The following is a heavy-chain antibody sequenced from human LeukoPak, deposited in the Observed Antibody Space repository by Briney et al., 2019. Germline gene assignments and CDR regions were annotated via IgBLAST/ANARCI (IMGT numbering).Heavy chain of an antibody. J-gene: IGHJ4*02. CDR3: ARLGAGPTYYDFWSGYSSFYFDY. CDR1: GGSISSGDYY. Sequence: SQTLSLTCTVSGGSISSGDYYWSWIRQPPGKGLEWIGGISSSGNTYYNPSLKSRITISIDTSKNHFSLKLSSVSAADTAVYYCARLGAGPTYYDFWSGYSSFYFDYWGQGTLVTVSS. CDR2: ISSSGNT. D-gene: IGHD3-3*01. V-gene: IGHV4-39*02.